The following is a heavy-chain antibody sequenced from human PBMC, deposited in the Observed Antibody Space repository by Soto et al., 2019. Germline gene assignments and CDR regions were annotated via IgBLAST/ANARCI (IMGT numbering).Heavy chain of an antibody. CDR2: IYYSEST. CDR1: GDSISTYY. Sequence: SETLSLTCSVSGDSISTYYWSWIRQPPGKGLEWIGYIYYSESTNYNPSIKSRDNISEDTSKNQLSQKLTSTTAADTAVYYCARAMGYYASGSYFDPWGQGILVT. V-gene: IGHV4-59*01. CDR3: ARAMGYYASGSYFDP. J-gene: IGHJ5*02. D-gene: IGHD3-10*01.